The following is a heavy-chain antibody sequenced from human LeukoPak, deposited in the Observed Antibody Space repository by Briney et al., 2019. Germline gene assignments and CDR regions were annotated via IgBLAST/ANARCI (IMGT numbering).Heavy chain of an antibody. V-gene: IGHV1-2*02. CDR3: ARAYSGSPRYYYYYGMDV. CDR1: GYTFTGYY. J-gene: IGHJ6*02. CDR2: INPSSGGT. Sequence: ASVKVSCKASGYTFTGYYMHWVRQAPGQGLEWMGWINPSSGGTNYAQKFQGRVTMTRDTSISTAYMELSRLRSDDTAVYYCARAYSGSPRYYYYYGMDVWGQGTTVTVSS. D-gene: IGHD1-26*01.